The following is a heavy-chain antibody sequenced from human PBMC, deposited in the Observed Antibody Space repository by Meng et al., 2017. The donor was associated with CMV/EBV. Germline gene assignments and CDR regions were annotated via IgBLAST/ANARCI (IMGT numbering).Heavy chain of an antibody. J-gene: IGHJ4*02. Sequence: GESLKISCAASGFTFSSYGMHWVRQAPGKGLEWVAFIRYDGSNKYYADSVKGRFTISRDNSKNTLYLQMNSLRAEDTAVNYCAKDRKRYCSSTSCYLGTFDYWGQGTLVTVSS. CDR1: GFTFSSYG. D-gene: IGHD2-2*01. CDR3: AKDRKRYCSSTSCYLGTFDY. V-gene: IGHV3-30*02. CDR2: IRYDGSNK.